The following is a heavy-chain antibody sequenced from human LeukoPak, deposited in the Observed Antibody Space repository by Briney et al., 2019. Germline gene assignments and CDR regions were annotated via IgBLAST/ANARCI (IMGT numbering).Heavy chain of an antibody. V-gene: IGHV3-23*01. CDR2: ITGSGDAT. D-gene: IGHD6-13*01. CDR1: GFTFSIYA. CDR3: AKDYLGQLVMFDI. Sequence: GGSLRLSCAASGFTFSIYAMSWVRQAPGKGLEWVSTITGSGDATFYADSVKGRFTVSRDNSKDTLFLQMNSLRAEDTAIYYCAKDYLGQLVMFDIWGQGTMVTVSS. J-gene: IGHJ3*02.